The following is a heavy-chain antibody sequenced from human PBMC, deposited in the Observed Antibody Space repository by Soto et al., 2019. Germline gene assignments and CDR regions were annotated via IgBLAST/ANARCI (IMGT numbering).Heavy chain of an antibody. CDR3: ARGHLPGGNTFYYDY. V-gene: IGHV4-34*01. CDR1: GGSFSGNY. Sequence: QVQLQQWGAGLLKPLETLYLTCTVYGGSFSGNYWSWIRQPPGTGLEWIGEISHSGSGTNYNPSLKSRVTISVDTSKNQFSLKLSSVTAADTAMYYCARGHLPGGNTFYYDYWGQGTLVTVSS. D-gene: IGHD2-15*01. J-gene: IGHJ4*02. CDR2: ISHSGSGT.